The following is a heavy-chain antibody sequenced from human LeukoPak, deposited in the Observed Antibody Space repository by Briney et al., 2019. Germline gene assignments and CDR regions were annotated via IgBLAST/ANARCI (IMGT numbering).Heavy chain of an antibody. Sequence: ASVKVSCKASRFTFTGYYIHWVRQAPGQGLEWMGYINPHSGGTSSPQKFQGRVTMTTDTSISAAYMELSSLISDDTAMYYCVREGNELLSKNFDYWGQGTLVTVSS. V-gene: IGHV1-2*02. CDR2: INPHSGGT. D-gene: IGHD2-21*02. CDR1: RFTFTGYY. CDR3: VREGNELLSKNFDY. J-gene: IGHJ4*02.